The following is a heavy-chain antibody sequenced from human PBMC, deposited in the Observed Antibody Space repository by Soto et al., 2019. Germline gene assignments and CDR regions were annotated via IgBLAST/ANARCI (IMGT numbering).Heavy chain of an antibody. V-gene: IGHV1-2*02. D-gene: IGHD3-3*01. J-gene: IGHJ3*02. Sequence: QLHLVQSGAVVKKPGASVTVSCSASGYPVTAYYMHWVRQAPGRGLEWMGGINPATGAAKYTQTFPGRVPMAGDTAPGKGFMEPGGPASWGPAVFFWGGGGGVGVAGSAAFDMWGQGTLVTVSS. CDR1: GYPVTAYY. CDR2: INPATGAA. CDR3: GGGGGVGVAGSAAFDM.